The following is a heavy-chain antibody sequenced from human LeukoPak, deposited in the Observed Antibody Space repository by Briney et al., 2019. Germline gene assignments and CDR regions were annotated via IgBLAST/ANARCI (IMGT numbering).Heavy chain of an antibody. CDR3: ARDLSDYYDSGSYRLIDAFDI. V-gene: IGHV4-34*01. J-gene: IGHJ3*02. CDR1: GESFSGYY. Sequence: SETLSLTCAVYGESFSGYYWSWIRQPPGKGLEWIGEINHSGSPNYNPSLKSRVTISIDTSKNQFSLKLSPVTAADTAVYYCARDLSDYYDSGSYRLIDAFDIWGQGTMVTVSS. CDR2: INHSGSP. D-gene: IGHD3-10*01.